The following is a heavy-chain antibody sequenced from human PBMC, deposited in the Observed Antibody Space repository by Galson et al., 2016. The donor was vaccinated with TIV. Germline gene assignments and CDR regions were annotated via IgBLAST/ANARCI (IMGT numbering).Heavy chain of an antibody. CDR1: GFRFSSYA. J-gene: IGHJ4*02. D-gene: IGHD5-18*01. V-gene: IGHV3-23*01. Sequence: SLRLSCAASGFRFSSYAMNWVRQAPGKGLEWVSTIGGSGGSTYYADSVKGRFTISRDSSKNTVCLQMSSLRAEDTAIYYCAKDRQWIPSSLDYWGQGTLVTVSS. CDR3: AKDRQWIPSSLDY. CDR2: IGGSGGST.